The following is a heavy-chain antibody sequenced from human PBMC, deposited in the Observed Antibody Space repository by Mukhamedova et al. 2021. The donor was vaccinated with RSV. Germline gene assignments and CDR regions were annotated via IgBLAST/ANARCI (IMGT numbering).Heavy chain of an antibody. V-gene: IGHV3-74*01. D-gene: IGHD3-10*01. CDR3: ARDEVLGSGSCNY. CDR2: IKSDGSET. Sequence: GKGLVWVSRIKSDGSETNYADAVKGRFTISRDNAKNTLNLQLNSLRAEDTAVYYCARDEVLGSGSCNYWGRGTLVTVSS. J-gene: IGHJ4*02.